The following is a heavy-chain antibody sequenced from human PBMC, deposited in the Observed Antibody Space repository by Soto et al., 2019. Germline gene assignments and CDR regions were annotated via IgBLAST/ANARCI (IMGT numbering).Heavy chain of an antibody. CDR2: NFYNGGT. Sequence: TVSLTCTVSGASVSRYYWRWVRQPPGKGLEWIGYNFYNGGTNYNHSLKSRVTISLDATKNKFSLEINSVTAADTAVYFCARFIYDHWGAFNSLDFSGPGTLVTVST. D-gene: IGHD7-27*01. CDR1: GASVSRYY. CDR3: ARFIYDHWGAFNSLDF. J-gene: IGHJ4*02. V-gene: IGHV4-59*02.